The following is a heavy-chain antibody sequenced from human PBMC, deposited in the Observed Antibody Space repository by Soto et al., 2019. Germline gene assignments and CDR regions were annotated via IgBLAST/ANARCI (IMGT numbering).Heavy chain of an antibody. J-gene: IGHJ5*02. D-gene: IGHD3-10*01. CDR3: ARHDYYGSGDINWFDP. CDR2: IYYSGST. CDR1: GGSISSSSYY. Sequence: PSETLSLTCTVSGGSISSSSYYWGWIRQPPGKGLEWIGSIYYSGSTYYNPSLKSRVTISVDTSKNQFSLKLSSVTAADTAVYYCARHDYYGSGDINWFDPWGQGTLVTVSS. V-gene: IGHV4-39*01.